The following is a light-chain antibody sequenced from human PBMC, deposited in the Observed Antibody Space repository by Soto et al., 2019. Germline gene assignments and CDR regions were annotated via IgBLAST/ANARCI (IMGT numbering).Light chain of an antibody. CDR1: QRVSSSY. CDR3: QQYNNWPWT. J-gene: IGKJ1*01. CDR2: GAS. Sequence: EIVLTQSPGTLSMSPGERATLSCRASQRVSSSYLAWYQQKPGQAPRLLIHGASTRAPGFPARFSGSGSGTDFTLTISSLQSEDFAVYYCQQYNNWPWTFGQGTKVDIK. V-gene: IGKV3-15*01.